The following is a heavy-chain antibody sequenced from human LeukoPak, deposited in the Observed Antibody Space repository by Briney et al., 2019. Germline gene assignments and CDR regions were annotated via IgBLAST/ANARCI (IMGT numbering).Heavy chain of an antibody. CDR1: GGSFSTYY. V-gene: IGHV4-34*01. CDR2: INHSGST. D-gene: IGHD6-6*01. CDR3: ARAKFIAARPDVGFYY. J-gene: IGHJ4*02. Sequence: SETLSLTCAVYGGSFSTYYWTWIRQPPGKGLEWIGDINHSGSTNYNPSLKSRVSISVDTSKNQFSLNLSSVTAADTAMYYCARAKFIAARPDVGFYYWGQGTLVTVSS.